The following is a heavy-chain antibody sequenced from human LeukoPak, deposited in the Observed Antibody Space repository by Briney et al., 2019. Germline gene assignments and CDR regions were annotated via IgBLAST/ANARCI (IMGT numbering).Heavy chain of an antibody. Sequence: GASVKVSCKASGYTFTGYYMHWVRQAPGQGLEWMGWINPNSGGTNYAQKFQGRVTMTRDTSISTAYMERSRLRSDDTAVYYCARGFYVWGSYRSPPFDYWGQGTLVTVSS. CDR2: INPNSGGT. D-gene: IGHD3-16*02. J-gene: IGHJ4*02. CDR3: ARGFYVWGSYRSPPFDY. CDR1: GYTFTGYY. V-gene: IGHV1-2*02.